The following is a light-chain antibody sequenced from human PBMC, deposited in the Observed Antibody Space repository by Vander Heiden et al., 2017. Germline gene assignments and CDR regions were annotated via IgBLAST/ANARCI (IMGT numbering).Light chain of an antibody. CDR3: QAWDSSTWV. V-gene: IGLV3-1*01. CDR2: QDS. J-gene: IGLJ3*02. Sequence: SYELTQPPSVSVSPGQTASIPCSGDKLGEKYACWYQQKPGQPPVLVSYQDSKRPSGIPERCSGSNSGNTATLTISGTQAMDEADYYCQAWDSSTWVFGGGTKLTVL. CDR1: KLGEKY.